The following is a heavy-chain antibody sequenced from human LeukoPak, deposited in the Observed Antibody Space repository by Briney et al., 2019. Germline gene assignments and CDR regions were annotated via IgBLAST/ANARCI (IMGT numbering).Heavy chain of an antibody. J-gene: IGHJ4*02. Sequence: GGSLRLSCAASGFTFSSYWMSWVRQAPGKGLEWVANIKQDGSEKYYVDSVKGRFTISRDNAKNSLYLQMNSLRAEDTAVYYCARDGYDSSGYRDYYFDYGGQGTLVTVSS. D-gene: IGHD3-22*01. CDR1: GFTFSSYW. CDR3: ARDGYDSSGYRDYYFDY. V-gene: IGHV3-7*01. CDR2: IKQDGSEK.